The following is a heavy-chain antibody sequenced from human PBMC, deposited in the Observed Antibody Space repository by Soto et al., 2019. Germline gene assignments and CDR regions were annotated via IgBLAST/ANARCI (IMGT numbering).Heavy chain of an antibody. CDR2: IFAGGGT. CDR3: AGGFSYGYVDL. V-gene: IGHV3-53*01. D-gene: IGHD5-18*01. J-gene: IGHJ4*02. CDR1: GFTVSSNY. Sequence: GGSLRLSCAASGFTVSSNYMSWVRQAPGRGLEWLSVIFAGGGTYYADSVKGRFTISKDNSKNRVYLQMNTLRAGDTAVYYCAGGFSYGYVDLWGEGTPVTVSS.